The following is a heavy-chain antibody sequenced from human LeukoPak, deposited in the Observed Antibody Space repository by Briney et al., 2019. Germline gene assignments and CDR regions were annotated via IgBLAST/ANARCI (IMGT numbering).Heavy chain of an antibody. CDR1: GYTLTELS. CDR3: ATLGGRFGESFDY. V-gene: IGHV1-24*01. J-gene: IGHJ4*02. D-gene: IGHD3-10*01. CDR2: FDPEDGET. Sequence: ASVKVSCKVSGYTLTELSMHWVRQAPGKGLEWMGGFDPEDGETTYAQKFQGRVTMTEDTSTDTAYMELSSLRSEDTAVYYCATLGGRFGESFDYWGQGTLVTVSS.